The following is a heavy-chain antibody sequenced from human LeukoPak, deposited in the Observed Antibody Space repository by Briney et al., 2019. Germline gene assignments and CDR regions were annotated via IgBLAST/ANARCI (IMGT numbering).Heavy chain of an antibody. Sequence: PSETLSLTCTVSGGSISSYHWSWIRQPPGKGLEWIGYIYYDGSTDYNPSLKSRVTISVDTSKNKFSLKLSSVTAADTAVYYCARDDYGDYVSAGWFDPWGQGTLVIVSS. CDR1: GGSISSYH. D-gene: IGHD4-17*01. V-gene: IGHV4-59*01. J-gene: IGHJ5*02. CDR2: IYYDGST. CDR3: ARDDYGDYVSAGWFDP.